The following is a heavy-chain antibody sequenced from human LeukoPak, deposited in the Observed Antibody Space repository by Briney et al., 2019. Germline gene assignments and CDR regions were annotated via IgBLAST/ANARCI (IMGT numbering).Heavy chain of an antibody. CDR1: GASFRNYY. CDR3: ASNGYYCIDV. J-gene: IGHJ6*03. D-gene: IGHD2-8*01. V-gene: IGHV4-34*01. CDR2: IDHSGAT. Sequence: SETLSLTCAVYGASFRNYYWSWIRQTPGKRLEWIGEIDHSGATNYNPSFETRVTISVDKSKNQLSLKVSSVTAADTAVYFCASNGYYCIDVWGKGTTVTVSS.